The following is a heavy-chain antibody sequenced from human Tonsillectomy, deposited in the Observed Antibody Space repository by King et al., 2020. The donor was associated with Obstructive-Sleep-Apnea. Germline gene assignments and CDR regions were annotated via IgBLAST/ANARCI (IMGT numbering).Heavy chain of an antibody. V-gene: IGHV4-38-2*02. CDR3: ARDDYSNYEGFDY. Sequence: QLQESGPGLVKPSETLSLTCTVSGYSISSGYYWGWIRQPPGKGLEWIGSIYHSGSTYYNPSLKSRVTISVDTSKNQFSLKLSSVTAADTAVYYCARDDYSNYEGFDYWGQGTLVTVSS. CDR2: IYHSGST. CDR1: GYSISSGYY. J-gene: IGHJ4*02. D-gene: IGHD4-11*01.